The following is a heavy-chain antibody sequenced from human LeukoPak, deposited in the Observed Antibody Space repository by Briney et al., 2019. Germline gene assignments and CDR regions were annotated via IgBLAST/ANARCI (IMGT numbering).Heavy chain of an antibody. D-gene: IGHD5-18*01. V-gene: IGHV3-15*01. CDR1: GFTFSDAW. CDR2: IKSRADGVTI. CDR3: TTLRLTAFDY. J-gene: IGHJ4*02. Sequence: GGSLRLSCEAAGFTFSDAWISWVRPAPGKGQEWVGRIKSRADGVTIDYAVLVKGRFIISRDDSRNTLYLQMNSLKIEDTAMYYCTTLRLTAFDYWGQGTRVSVSS.